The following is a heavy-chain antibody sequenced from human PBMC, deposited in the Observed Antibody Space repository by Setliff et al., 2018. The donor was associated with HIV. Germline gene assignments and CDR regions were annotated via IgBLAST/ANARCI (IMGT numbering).Heavy chain of an antibody. CDR3: ARVPPYDSTGFLLYYCDN. V-gene: IGHV4-30-4*08. Sequence: SETLSLTCTVSGGSISSGEYYWRWIRQSPGQGLEWLGYLSSSGGTDYNPSLNSRIIMSRATSKKQFSLRLSSVTAADTAVYFCARVPPYDSTGFLLYYCDNWGQGTLVTVSS. CDR2: LSSSGGT. J-gene: IGHJ4*02. CDR1: GGSISSGEYY. D-gene: IGHD3-22*01.